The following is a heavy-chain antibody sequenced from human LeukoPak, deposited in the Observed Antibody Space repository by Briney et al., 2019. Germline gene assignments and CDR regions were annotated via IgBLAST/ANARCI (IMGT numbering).Heavy chain of an antibody. CDR3: ARGIFYGGRNQYIWFDL. CDR1: GGPFRGFC. V-gene: IGHV4-34*01. J-gene: IGHJ5*02. D-gene: IGHD4-23*01. Sequence: SETLSLTCAVYGGPFRGFCWSWIRQAPGKGLEWIGEISHSVSPNYNPSLKSRLTISVDTSKSQFSLRLTSVTAADTAVYYCARGIFYGGRNQYIWFDLWGQGTLVTVSS. CDR2: ISHSVSP.